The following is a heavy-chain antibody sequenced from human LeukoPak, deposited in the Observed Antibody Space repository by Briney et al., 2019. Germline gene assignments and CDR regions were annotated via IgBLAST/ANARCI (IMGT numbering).Heavy chain of an antibody. Sequence: PGGSLRLSCAASGFTFSTYAMSWVRQAPGKGLEWVSAISGSGGSTYYADSVKGRFTISRDNSKNTLYLQMNSLRAEDTAVYYCAKEGVWGITMVRGVTGNGMDVWGQGTTVTVSS. CDR1: GFTFSTYA. D-gene: IGHD3-10*01. V-gene: IGHV3-23*01. J-gene: IGHJ6*02. CDR2: ISGSGGST. CDR3: AKEGVWGITMVRGVTGNGMDV.